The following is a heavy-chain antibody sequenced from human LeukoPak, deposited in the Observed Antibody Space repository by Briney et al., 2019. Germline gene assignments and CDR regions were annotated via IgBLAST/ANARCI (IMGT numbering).Heavy chain of an antibody. V-gene: IGHV4-34*01. J-gene: IGHJ4*02. D-gene: IGHD3-9*01. CDR3: ARGRYDILTGFFDY. Sequence: SETLSLTCAVYGGSFSGYYWSWIRQPSGKGLEWIGEINHSGSTNYNPSLKSRVTISVDTSKNQFSLKLSSVTAADTAVYYCARGRYDILTGFFDYWGQGTLVTVSS. CDR1: GGSFSGYY. CDR2: INHSGST.